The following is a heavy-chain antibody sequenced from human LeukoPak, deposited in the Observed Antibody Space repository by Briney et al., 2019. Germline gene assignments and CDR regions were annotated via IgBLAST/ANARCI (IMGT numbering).Heavy chain of an antibody. V-gene: IGHV3-11*06. CDR2: ISSSGSST. Sequence: GGSLRLSRAVSGFTFSDYYMNWIRQAPGKGLEWLSYISSSGSSTNHADSVKGRFTISRDNAKNSLYLQMNSLRDEDTAVYYCARGSSGSKFDFWGQGTLVTVSS. CDR1: GFTFSDYY. CDR3: ARGSSGSKFDF. D-gene: IGHD1-26*01. J-gene: IGHJ4*02.